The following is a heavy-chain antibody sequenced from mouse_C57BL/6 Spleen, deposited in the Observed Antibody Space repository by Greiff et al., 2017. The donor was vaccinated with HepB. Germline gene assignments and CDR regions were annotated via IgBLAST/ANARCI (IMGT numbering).Heavy chain of an antibody. CDR2: IDPSDSET. V-gene: IGHV1-52*01. CDR1: GYTFTSYW. CDR3: ARVHGSYAMDY. J-gene: IGHJ4*01. D-gene: IGHD1-1*02. Sequence: QVQLQQPGAELVRPGSSVKLSCKASGYTFTSYWMHWVKQRPIQGLEWIGNIDPSDSETHYNQKFKDKATLTVDKSSSTAYMQLSSLTSEDSAVYYCARVHGSYAMDYWGQGTSVTGAS.